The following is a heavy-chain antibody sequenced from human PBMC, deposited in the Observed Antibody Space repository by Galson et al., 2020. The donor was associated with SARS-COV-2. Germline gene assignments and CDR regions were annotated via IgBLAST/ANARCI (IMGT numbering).Heavy chain of an antibody. V-gene: IGHV3-30-3*01. CDR1: GFTFDNYA. D-gene: IGHD4-17*01. CDR3: ARDPLTTVLTHIDY. J-gene: IGHJ4*02. CDR2: ISFDGTNK. Sequence: GGSLRLSCAASGFTFDNYAMHWVRQAPGKGLEWLAVISFDGTNKNYADSVKGRFTISRDNSKNTLFLQMNSLRAEDTAVYYCARDPLTTVLTHIDYWGQGTLVTVSS.